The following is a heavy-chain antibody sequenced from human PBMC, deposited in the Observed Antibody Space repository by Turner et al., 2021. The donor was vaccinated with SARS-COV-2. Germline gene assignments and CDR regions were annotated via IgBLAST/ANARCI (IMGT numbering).Heavy chain of an antibody. CDR1: GGPISSRSYF. D-gene: IGHD3-22*01. Sequence: QLQLQESGPGLVKPSETLSLTCTVPGGPISSRSYFWGWIRQPPGKGLECIGSIYYSGSTYHNPSLKSRVTISVDTSKNQFSLKLSSVTAADTAVYYCARNSPKWYYYDSSGYYDYWGQGTLVTVSS. J-gene: IGHJ4*02. V-gene: IGHV4-39*01. CDR3: ARNSPKWYYYDSSGYYDY. CDR2: IYYSGST.